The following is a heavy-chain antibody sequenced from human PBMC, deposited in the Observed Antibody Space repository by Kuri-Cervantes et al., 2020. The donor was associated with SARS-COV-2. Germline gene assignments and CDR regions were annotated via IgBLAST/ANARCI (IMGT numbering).Heavy chain of an antibody. CDR1: GYTFTGYY. D-gene: IGHD2-2*01. CDR3: ARGDIVVVPAGYYYYYGMDV. J-gene: IGHJ6*02. Sequence: ASVPVSCLASGYTFTGYYMHWVRQAPGQGLEWMGWINPNSGGTNYAQKFQGWVTMTRDTSISTAYMELSRLRSDDTAVYYCARGDIVVVPAGYYYYYGMDVWGQGTTVTVSS. V-gene: IGHV1-2*04. CDR2: INPNSGGT.